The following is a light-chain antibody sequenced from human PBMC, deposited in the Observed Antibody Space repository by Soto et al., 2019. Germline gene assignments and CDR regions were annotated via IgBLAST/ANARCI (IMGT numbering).Light chain of an antibody. Sequence: DIPMTQSPSPLSASVGDRVTITCRASQSISSWLAWYQQKPGKAAKLLIYDVSSLESGVPSRFSGSGSGTEFTLTISSLQPDDFATYYCQQYNSYSTYTFGQGTKLEIK. CDR3: QQYNSYSTYT. CDR2: DVS. CDR1: QSISSW. J-gene: IGKJ2*01. V-gene: IGKV1-5*01.